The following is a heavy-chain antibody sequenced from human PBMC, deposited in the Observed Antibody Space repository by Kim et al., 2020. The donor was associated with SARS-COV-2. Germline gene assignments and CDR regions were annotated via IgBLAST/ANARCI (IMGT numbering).Heavy chain of an antibody. Sequence: GGSLRLSCAASGFTFSSYGMHWVRQAPGKGLEWVAVISYDGSNKYYADSVKGRFTISRDNSKNTLYLQMNSLRAEDTAVYYCAREGSYGFLDYWGQGTLVTVSA. CDR3: AREGSYGFLDY. CDR1: GFTFSSYG. V-gene: IGHV3-33*05. CDR2: ISYDGSNK. J-gene: IGHJ4*02. D-gene: IGHD5-18*01.